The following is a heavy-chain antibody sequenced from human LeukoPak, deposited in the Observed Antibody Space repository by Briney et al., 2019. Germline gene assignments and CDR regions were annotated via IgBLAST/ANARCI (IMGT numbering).Heavy chain of an antibody. J-gene: IGHJ4*02. V-gene: IGHV4-31*03. Sequence: SETLSLTCTVSGDSMTRGGYYRSWVRQHPGKALEWVAFIYHSGTTFYNPSLESRTTLSVDTSQNQFSLKLTSVTAADTAVYYCARAVDFRNYFDYWGQGNLVTVSS. D-gene: IGHD3/OR15-3a*01. CDR3: ARAVDFRNYFDY. CDR1: GDSMTRGGYY. CDR2: IYHSGTT.